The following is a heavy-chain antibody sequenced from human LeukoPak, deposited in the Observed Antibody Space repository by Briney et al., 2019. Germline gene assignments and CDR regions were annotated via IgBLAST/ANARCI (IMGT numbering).Heavy chain of an antibody. J-gene: IGHJ5*02. Sequence: SETLSLTCTVSGGSISSYYWSWIRQPPGKGLEWIGYIYYSGSTNYNPSLKSRVTISVDTSKNQFSLKLSSVTAADTAVYYCASSIAVAGKGWFDPWDQGTLVTVSS. V-gene: IGHV4-59*01. CDR1: GGSISSYY. CDR2: IYYSGST. D-gene: IGHD6-19*01. CDR3: ASSIAVAGKGWFDP.